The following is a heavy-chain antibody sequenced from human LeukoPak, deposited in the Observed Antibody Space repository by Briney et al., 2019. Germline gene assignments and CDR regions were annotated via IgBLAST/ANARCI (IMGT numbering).Heavy chain of an antibody. D-gene: IGHD6-6*01. CDR3: ARSANPGVHDFDP. J-gene: IGHJ5*02. CDR2: ISSSSKI. CDR1: GFAFSSYA. Sequence: GGSLRLSCTASGFAFSSYAMAWVRQAPGKGLEWLSYISSSSKINYADSVKGRFTISRDNAMNSLYLQMISLRDEDTAVYYCARSANPGVHDFDPWGQGTLVTVSS. V-gene: IGHV3-48*02.